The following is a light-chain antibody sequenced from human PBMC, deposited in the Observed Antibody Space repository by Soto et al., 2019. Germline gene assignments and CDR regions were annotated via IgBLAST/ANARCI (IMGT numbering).Light chain of an antibody. CDR3: QHDSNWPPWGT. V-gene: IGKV3-15*01. CDR2: GAS. CDR1: QSVSSN. Sequence: EIVMTQSPATLSVSPGERATLSCRASQSVSSNLAWYQQTPGQAPRLLIYGASPRATGIPARFSGSGSGTEFTLSISRLQAADFAVYYCQHDSNWPPWGTFGQGTKLEIK. J-gene: IGKJ2*02.